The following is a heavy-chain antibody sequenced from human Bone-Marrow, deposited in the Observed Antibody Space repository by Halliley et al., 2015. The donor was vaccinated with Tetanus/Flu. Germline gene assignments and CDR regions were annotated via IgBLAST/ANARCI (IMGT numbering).Heavy chain of an antibody. CDR3: ARDHCSSTSCFFGSYGMDV. CDR2: IYYSGPT. D-gene: IGHD2-2*01. J-gene: IGHJ6*02. V-gene: IGHV4-31*02. Sequence: IYYSGPTNYSQSLKSRLTISVDTSKNQFSLKLSSVTAADTAVYYCARDHCSSTSCFFGSYGMDVWGQGATVTVSS.